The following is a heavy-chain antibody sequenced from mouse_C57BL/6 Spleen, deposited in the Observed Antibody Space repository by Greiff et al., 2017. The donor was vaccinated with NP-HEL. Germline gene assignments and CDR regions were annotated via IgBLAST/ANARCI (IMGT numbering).Heavy chain of an antibody. J-gene: IGHJ2*01. Sequence: VQLQESGAELVKPGASVKISCTASGYAFSSYWMNWVKQRPGKGLEWIGQIYPGDGDTNYNGKFKGKATMTADKSSNTDYMQLSSLTSEDSAVYFCARDTTVDEDFDYWGQGTTLTVSA. D-gene: IGHD1-1*01. V-gene: IGHV1-80*01. CDR1: GYAFSSYW. CDR3: ARDTTVDEDFDY. CDR2: IYPGDGDT.